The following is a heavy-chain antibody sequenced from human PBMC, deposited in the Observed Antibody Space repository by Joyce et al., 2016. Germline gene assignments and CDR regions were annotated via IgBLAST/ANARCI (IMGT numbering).Heavy chain of an antibody. CDR1: GFTFSSYA. CDR2: VSASGTAT. J-gene: IGHJ4*02. V-gene: IGHV3-23*01. Sequence: EVQVLESGGGLVQPGGSLKLSCAASGFTFSSYAMSWVRQSRGKGLEWVSTVSASGTATYYADSVKGRFTISRDNSQNSLYLQMNSLRAEDTAVYYCATWAPTNYDFWSGYSYYFDYWGQGTLVTVSS. CDR3: ATWAPTNYDFWSGYSYYFDY. D-gene: IGHD3-3*01.